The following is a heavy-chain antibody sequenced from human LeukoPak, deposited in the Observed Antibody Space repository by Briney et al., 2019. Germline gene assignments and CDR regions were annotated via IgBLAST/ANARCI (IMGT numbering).Heavy chain of an antibody. CDR2: IYSGGGT. Sequence: PGGSLRLSCAASGFTVSSNYMSWVRQAPGKGLEWVSVIYSGGGTYYADSVKGRFTISRHNSKNTLYLQMNSLRAEDTAVYYCARERYSSSWYGDFDLWGRGTLVTVSS. V-gene: IGHV3-53*04. D-gene: IGHD6-13*01. J-gene: IGHJ2*01. CDR1: GFTVSSNY. CDR3: ARERYSSSWYGDFDL.